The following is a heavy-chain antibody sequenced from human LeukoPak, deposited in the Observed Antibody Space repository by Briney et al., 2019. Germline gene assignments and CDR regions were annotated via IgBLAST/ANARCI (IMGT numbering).Heavy chain of an antibody. Sequence: HPGGSLRLSCAASGFTFSSYGMHWVRQAPGKGLEWVAVIWYDGSNKYYADSVKGRFTIPRDNSENTLYLQMNSLRAEDTAVYYCAKDRVPGGYYDFWSGYYSDFDYWGQGTLVTVSS. CDR3: AKDRVPGGYYDFWSGYYSDFDY. J-gene: IGHJ4*02. CDR2: IWYDGSNK. CDR1: GFTFSSYG. D-gene: IGHD3-3*01. V-gene: IGHV3-33*06.